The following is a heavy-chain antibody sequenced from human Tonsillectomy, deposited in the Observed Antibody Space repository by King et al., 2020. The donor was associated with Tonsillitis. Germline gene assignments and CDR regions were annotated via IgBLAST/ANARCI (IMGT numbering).Heavy chain of an antibody. D-gene: IGHD4-17*01. V-gene: IGHV3-30*04. CDR1: RFTFSSYA. CDR2: IAYDGSNI. CDR3: ARENYGEYSFDY. Sequence: VQLVESGGGVVQPGRSLRLSCAASRFTFSSYAMHWVRQAPGKGLEWVAVIAYDGSNIYYADSVKGRFTISRDNSKNTLYLQMNSLTVEDTAVYYCARENYGEYSFDYWGQGTLVTVSS. J-gene: IGHJ4*02.